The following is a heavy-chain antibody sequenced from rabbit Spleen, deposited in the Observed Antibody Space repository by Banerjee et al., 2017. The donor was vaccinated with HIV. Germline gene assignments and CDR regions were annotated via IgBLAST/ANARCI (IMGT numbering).Heavy chain of an antibody. V-gene: IGHV1S45*01. CDR1: GFSFSTSYW. CDR2: IYGGGVDT. J-gene: IGHJ4*01. CDR3: ARDLVAAIGWNFNL. Sequence: EESGGDLVKPEGSLTLTCTASGFSFSTSYWISWVRQAPGKGPEWIACIYGGGVDTYYANWAKGRFIMSRTSSTKVTLQMTSLTAADTATYFCARDLVAAIGWNFNLWGPGTLVTVS. D-gene: IGHD5-1*01.